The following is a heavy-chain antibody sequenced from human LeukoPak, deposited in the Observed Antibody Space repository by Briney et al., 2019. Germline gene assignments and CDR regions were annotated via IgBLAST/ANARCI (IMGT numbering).Heavy chain of an antibody. Sequence: SVKVSCKASGGTFSSYAISWVRQAPGQGLEWMGGIIPIFGTANYAQKFQGRVTITADESTSTAYMELSSLRSEDTAVHYCARDLPAGDYGMDVWGQGTTVTVSS. CDR2: IIPIFGTA. V-gene: IGHV1-69*13. CDR1: GGTFSSYA. J-gene: IGHJ6*02. D-gene: IGHD2-2*01. CDR3: ARDLPAGDYGMDV.